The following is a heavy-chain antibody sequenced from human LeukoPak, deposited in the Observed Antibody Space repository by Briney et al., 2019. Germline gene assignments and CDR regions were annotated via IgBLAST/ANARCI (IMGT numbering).Heavy chain of an antibody. CDR1: GGSFSGYY. Sequence: PSETLSLTCAVYGGSFSGYYWSWIRQPPGKGLEWIGEINHSGSTNYNPSLKSRVTISVDKSKNQFSLKLSSVTAADTAVYYCASLSAEFDYWGQGTLVTVSS. CDR3: ASLSAEFDY. CDR2: INHSGST. J-gene: IGHJ4*02. V-gene: IGHV4-34*01. D-gene: IGHD6-25*01.